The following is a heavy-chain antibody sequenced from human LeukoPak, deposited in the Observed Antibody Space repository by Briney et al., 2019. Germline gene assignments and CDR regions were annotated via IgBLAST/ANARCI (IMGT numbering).Heavy chain of an antibody. Sequence: GGSLRLSCVASEFTFSRFWMSWVRQAPGKGLEWVAHINQDGSARYYVDSVKGRFTHSRDNAQDAVFLQMNSLIAEETAVYFCAREGYSSSAATYWGQGTLVGVSS. D-gene: IGHD4-11*01. CDR3: AREGYSSSAATY. CDR2: INQDGSAR. CDR1: EFTFSRFW. V-gene: IGHV3-7*01. J-gene: IGHJ4*02.